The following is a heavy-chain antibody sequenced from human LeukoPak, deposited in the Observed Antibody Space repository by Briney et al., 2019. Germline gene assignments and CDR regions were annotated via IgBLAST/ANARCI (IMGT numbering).Heavy chain of an antibody. V-gene: IGHV3-23*01. D-gene: IGHD3-10*01. CDR2: ISGSGGRT. CDR1: RFTFSNYA. Sequence: GGSLRLSCAASRFTFSNYAMTWVRQAPGQGLEWVSAISGSGGRTYYADSLKGRFTISRDNSKDTLYLQMNSLRAEDTAVYYCAKALLLFSSDYFDYWGQGTLVTVSS. J-gene: IGHJ4*02. CDR3: AKALLLFSSDYFDY.